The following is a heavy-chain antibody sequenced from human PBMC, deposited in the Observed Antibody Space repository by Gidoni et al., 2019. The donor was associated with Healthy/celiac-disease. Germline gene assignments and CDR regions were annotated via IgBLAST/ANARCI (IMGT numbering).Heavy chain of an antibody. CDR1: GFTFSSYA. J-gene: IGHJ4*02. V-gene: IGHV3-23*01. D-gene: IGHD3-10*01. CDR3: AKGVLDYYGSWSQYGGHFDY. Sequence: EVQLLESGGGLVQPGGSLRLSCAASGFTFSSYAMSWVRQAPGKGLEWVSAISGSGVSTYYADSVKGRFTISRDNSKNTLYLQMNSLRAEDTAVYYCAKGVLDYYGSWSQYGGHFDYWGQGTLVTVSS. CDR2: ISGSGVST.